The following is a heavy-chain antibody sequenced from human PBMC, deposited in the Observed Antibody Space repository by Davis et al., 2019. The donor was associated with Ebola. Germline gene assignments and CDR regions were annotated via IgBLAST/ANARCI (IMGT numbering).Heavy chain of an antibody. CDR2: INPNSGGT. CDR3: ARARGGTEYDAFDI. D-gene: IGHD2-8*02. J-gene: IGHJ3*02. V-gene: IGHV1-2*02. CDR1: GYTFTGYY. Sequence: ASVKVSCKASGYTFTGYYIHWVRQAPGQGLEWMGWINPNSGGTNYAQKFQGRVTMTRDTSINTAYMELSRLRSDDTAVYYCARARGGTEYDAFDIWGQGTMVTVSS.